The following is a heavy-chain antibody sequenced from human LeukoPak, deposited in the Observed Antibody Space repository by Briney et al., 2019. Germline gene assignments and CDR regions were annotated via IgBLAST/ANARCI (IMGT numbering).Heavy chain of an antibody. D-gene: IGHD3-22*01. CDR3: ARHDPVPEYYYGSSDGNFDY. CDR1: GGSISSSSYY. CDR2: IYYSGST. J-gene: IGHJ4*02. Sequence: SETLSLTCTVSGGSISSSSYYWGWIRQPPGKGLEWIGSIYYSGSTYYNPSLKSRVTISVDTSKNQFSLKLSSVTAADTAVYYCARHDPVPEYYYGSSDGNFDYWGQGTLVTVSS. V-gene: IGHV4-39*01.